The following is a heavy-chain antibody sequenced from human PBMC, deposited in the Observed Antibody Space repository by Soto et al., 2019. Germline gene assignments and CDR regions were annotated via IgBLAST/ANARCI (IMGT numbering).Heavy chain of an antibody. Sequence: QVQLQESGPGLVKPSETLSLTCTVSGASFSNSYWSWIRRPAGKGLEWIGRISASGNTNYNPSLKSRVTMSIDTSKNQCSLKVTSVTAADTALYYCAKESGAPAGTAEYWGQGILVTVSS. V-gene: IGHV4-4*07. D-gene: IGHD1-1*01. J-gene: IGHJ4*02. CDR2: ISASGNT. CDR1: GASFSNSY. CDR3: AKESGAPAGTAEY.